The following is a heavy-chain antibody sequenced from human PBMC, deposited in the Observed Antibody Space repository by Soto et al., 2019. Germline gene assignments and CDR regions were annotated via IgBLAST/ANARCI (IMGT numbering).Heavy chain of an antibody. D-gene: IGHD4-17*01. CDR3: ARAGPDYGDYYFYGMVV. J-gene: IGHJ6*02. CDR1: GFTFSSYG. Sequence: LRLSCAASGFTFSSYGMHWVRQAPGKGLEWVAVIWYDGSNKYYADSVKGRFTISRDNSKNTLYLQMNSLRAEDTAVYYCARAGPDYGDYYFYGMVVWGQGTTVTVSS. V-gene: IGHV3-33*01. CDR2: IWYDGSNK.